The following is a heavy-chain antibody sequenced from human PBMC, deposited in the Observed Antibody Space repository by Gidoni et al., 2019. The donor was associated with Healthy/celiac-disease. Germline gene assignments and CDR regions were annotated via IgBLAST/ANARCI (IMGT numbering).Heavy chain of an antibody. D-gene: IGHD3-22*01. CDR3: AREGAYYDSSGYYNAFDI. CDR1: GVTFSSYA. J-gene: IGHJ3*02. V-gene: IGHV1-69*06. CDR2: IIPIFGTA. Sequence: QVQLVQSGAEVKKPGSSVKVSCKASGVTFSSYAISWVRQAPGQGLEWMGGIIPIFGTANYAQKFQGRVTITADKSTSTAYMELSSLRSEDTAVYYCAREGAYYDSSGYYNAFDIWGQGTMVTVSS.